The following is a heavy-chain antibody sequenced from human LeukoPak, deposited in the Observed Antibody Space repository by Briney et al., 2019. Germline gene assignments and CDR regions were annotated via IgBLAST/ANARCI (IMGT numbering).Heavy chain of an antibody. CDR3: ANDGSYSSSGIDY. D-gene: IGHD6-6*01. J-gene: IGHJ4*02. Sequence: PGGSLRLSCAASGFTFSSYSMNWVRQAPGKGLEWVSYISSSSSTIYYADSVKGRFTISRDNSNNTLYLQMNSLRVEDTAVYYCANDGSYSSSGIDYWGQGTLVTVSS. CDR2: ISSSSSTI. V-gene: IGHV3-48*01. CDR1: GFTFSSYS.